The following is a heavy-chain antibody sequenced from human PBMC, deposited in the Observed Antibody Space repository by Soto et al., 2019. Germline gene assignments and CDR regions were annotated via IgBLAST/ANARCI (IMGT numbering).Heavy chain of an antibody. D-gene: IGHD6-19*01. CDR2: IYYSGST. V-gene: IGHV4-39*01. CDR1: GGSISSSSYY. CDR3: AIHAVNSSGFTDY. J-gene: IGHJ4*02. Sequence: QLQLQESGPGLVKPSETLSLTCTVSGGSISSSSYYWGWIRQPPGKGLEWIGSIYYSGSTYYTPSLKIRVTISVDTSKNQFSLQLSSVTAADTALYYCAIHAVNSSGFTDYWGQGTLVTVSS.